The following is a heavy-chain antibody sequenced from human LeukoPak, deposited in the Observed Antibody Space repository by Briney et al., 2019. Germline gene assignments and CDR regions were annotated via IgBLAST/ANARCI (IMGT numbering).Heavy chain of an antibody. J-gene: IGHJ4*02. Sequence: GTLRLSCAASGFTFSNHGMNWVRQAPGEGLEWVSGISPSGDITYYADSVEGRFTISRDNSKNTLYLEVISLTAEDTAVYYCAKDDAWLRFGEWSQGTLVTVSS. CDR3: AKDDAWLRFGE. CDR1: GFTFSNHG. D-gene: IGHD3-10*01. V-gene: IGHV3-23*01. CDR2: ISPSGDIT.